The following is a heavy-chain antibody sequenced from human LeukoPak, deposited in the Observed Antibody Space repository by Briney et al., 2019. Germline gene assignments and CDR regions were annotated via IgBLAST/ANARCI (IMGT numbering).Heavy chain of an antibody. CDR3: TIRFGELNDY. CDR2: IRSKANSYAT. V-gene: IGHV3-73*01. Sequence: GGSLRLSCAASGFTFSSYGMHWVRQAPGKGLEWVGRIRSKANSYATAYAASVKGRFTISRDDSKNTAYLQMNSLKTEDTAVYYCTIRFGELNDYWGQGTLVTVSS. CDR1: GFTFSSYG. J-gene: IGHJ4*02. D-gene: IGHD3-10*01.